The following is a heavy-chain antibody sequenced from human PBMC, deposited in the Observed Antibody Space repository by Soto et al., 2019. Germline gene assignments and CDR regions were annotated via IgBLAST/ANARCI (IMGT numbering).Heavy chain of an antibody. Sequence: QVQLQQSGPGLVKPSQTLSLTCTVSGDSISSGPYYWSWIRQHPGKGLEWLGYIYYRGNTYYNPSLKSRLTISVDTSKNQFSLNLSSVTVADTAVYYCARSTVTATDIYYYYMDVWGKWTTVTVSS. J-gene: IGHJ6*03. CDR3: ARSTVTATDIYYYYMDV. CDR2: IYYRGNT. V-gene: IGHV4-31*03. D-gene: IGHD4-4*01. CDR1: GDSISSGPYY.